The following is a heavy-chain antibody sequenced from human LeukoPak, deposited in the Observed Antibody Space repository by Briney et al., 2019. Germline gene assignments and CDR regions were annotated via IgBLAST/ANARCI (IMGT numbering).Heavy chain of an antibody. Sequence: GGSLRLSCAASGFTFSSYAMSWVRQAPGKGLEWVSVIYSGGSKYYADSVKGRFTISRDNSKNTLYLQMNSLRAEDTAVYYCARGQPPPSGNWGQGTLVTVSS. CDR2: IYSGGSK. V-gene: IGHV3-53*01. CDR3: ARGQPPPSGN. CDR1: GFTFSSYA. J-gene: IGHJ4*02. D-gene: IGHD1-26*01.